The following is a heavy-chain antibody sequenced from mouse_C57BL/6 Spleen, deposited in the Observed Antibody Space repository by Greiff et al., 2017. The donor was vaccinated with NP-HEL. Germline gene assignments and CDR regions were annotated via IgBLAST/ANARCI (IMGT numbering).Heavy chain of an antibody. D-gene: IGHD2-5*01. CDR1: GFNIKDYY. CDR3: TTAYYSKYGGFAY. V-gene: IGHV14-1*01. J-gene: IGHJ3*01. CDR2: IDPEDGDT. Sequence: EVQLQQSGAELVRPGASVKLSCTASGFNIKDYYMHWVKQRPEQGLEWIGRIDPEDGDTEYAPKFQGKATMTADTSSNTAYLQLSSLTSEDTAVYYCTTAYYSKYGGFAYWGQGTLVTVSA.